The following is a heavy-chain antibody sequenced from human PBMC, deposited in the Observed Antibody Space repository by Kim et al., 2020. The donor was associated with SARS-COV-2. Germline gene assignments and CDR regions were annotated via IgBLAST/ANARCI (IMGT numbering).Heavy chain of an antibody. J-gene: IGHJ4*02. Sequence: ADSVKGLLTISRDNAKNSLYLQMNSLRAEDTAVYYCAREGYSSSWYDFDYWGQGTLVTVSS. CDR3: AREGYSSSWYDFDY. V-gene: IGHV3-11*06. D-gene: IGHD6-13*01.